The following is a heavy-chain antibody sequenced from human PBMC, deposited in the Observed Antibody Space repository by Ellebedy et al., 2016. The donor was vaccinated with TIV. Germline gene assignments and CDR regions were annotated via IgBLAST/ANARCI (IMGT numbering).Heavy chain of an antibody. V-gene: IGHV3-74*01. CDR3: ARETASHNSGNLGAVDI. Sequence: HTGGSLRLSCAASGFTFSNYWMHWVRQAPGKGLVWLSNIGGDGTLTNYAESVKGRFTVSGDNAKNTVYLQLNNMRVEDTAAYYCARETASHNSGNLGAVDIWGQGTMVSVSP. CDR2: IGGDGTLT. CDR1: GFTFSNYW. D-gene: IGHD4-23*01. J-gene: IGHJ3*02.